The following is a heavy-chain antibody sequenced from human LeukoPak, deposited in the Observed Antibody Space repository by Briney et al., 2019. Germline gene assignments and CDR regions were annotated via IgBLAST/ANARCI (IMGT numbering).Heavy chain of an antibody. D-gene: IGHD4-17*01. CDR3: AKTTVTSEEYFYYYMDV. CDR1: LYTFTSYG. V-gene: IGHV1-18*01. J-gene: IGHJ6*03. Sequence: ASVKVSCKTSLYTFTSYGLSWVRQAPGQGLEWMGWIITYNGNTYYSQKIQGRVTMTTDTSTSTAYMELRSLRSDDTAVYYCAKTTVTSEEYFYYYMDVWGKGTTVTVSS. CDR2: IITYNGNT.